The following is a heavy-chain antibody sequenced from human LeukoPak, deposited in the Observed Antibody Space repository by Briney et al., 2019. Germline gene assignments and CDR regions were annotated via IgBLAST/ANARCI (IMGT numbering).Heavy chain of an antibody. J-gene: IGHJ4*02. CDR2: ISDDGSYT. Sequence: GGSLSLSCAASGFSFSSHWVHWVRQAPGKGLVWVSRISDDGSYTSNVDSVKGRFTISRDNVNNMLYLHMNSLRAEDTAVYYCASFGISWRSSYWGQGTLVTVSS. D-gene: IGHD2-21*01. V-gene: IGHV3-74*01. CDR1: GFSFSSHW. CDR3: ASFGISWRSSY.